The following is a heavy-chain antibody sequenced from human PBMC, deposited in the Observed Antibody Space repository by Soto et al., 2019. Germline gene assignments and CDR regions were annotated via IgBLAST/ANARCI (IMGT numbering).Heavy chain of an antibody. CDR2: IYYSGST. D-gene: IGHD6-6*01. Sequence: SETLSLTCTVSGGSISSSSYYWGWIRQPPGKGLEWIGSIYYSGSTYYNPSLKSRVTISVDTSKNQFSLKLSSVTAADTAVYYGARLETYSSSVRFDYWGQGTLVTVSS. CDR3: ARLETYSSSVRFDY. J-gene: IGHJ4*02. CDR1: GGSISSSSYY. V-gene: IGHV4-39*01.